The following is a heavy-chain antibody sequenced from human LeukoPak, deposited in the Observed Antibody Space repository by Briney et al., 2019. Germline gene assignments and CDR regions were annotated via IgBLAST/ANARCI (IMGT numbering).Heavy chain of an antibody. CDR1: GFTFTSYA. CDR2: ISGSGGST. V-gene: IGHV3-23*01. D-gene: IGHD3-16*01. CDR3: ARARNGGDFDY. J-gene: IGHJ4*02. Sequence: GVSLRLSCAVSGFTFTSYAMSWVRQAPGKGLEWVSAISGSGGSTCYADSVKGRFTIARDNSKNTLYLQMNSLRAEDTAVYYCARARNGGDFDYWGQGTLVTVSS.